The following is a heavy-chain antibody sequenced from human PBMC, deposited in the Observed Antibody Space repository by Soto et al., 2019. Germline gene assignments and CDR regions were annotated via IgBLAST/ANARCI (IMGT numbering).Heavy chain of an antibody. D-gene: IGHD4-17*01. CDR2: ISYDGSNK. CDR1: GFTFSSYG. V-gene: IGHV3-30*18. J-gene: IGHJ6*02. Sequence: QVQLVESGGGVVQPGRSLRLSCAASGFTFSSYGMHWVRQAPGKGLEWVAVISYDGSNKYYADSVKGRFTISRDNSKNTLYLQMNSLRAEDTAVYYCAKDRGGDYGEFYYGMDVWGQGTTVTVSS. CDR3: AKDRGGDYGEFYYGMDV.